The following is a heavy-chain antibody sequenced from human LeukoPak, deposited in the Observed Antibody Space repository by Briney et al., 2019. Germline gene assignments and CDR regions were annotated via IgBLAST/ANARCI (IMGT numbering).Heavy chain of an antibody. J-gene: IGHJ4*02. Sequence: ASVKVSCKASGYTFTGYYMHWVRQAPGQGLEWMGWINPNSGGTNNAQKFQGRVTMTRDTSISTAYMELSRLRSDDTAVYYCARDLQSSSGYYYVVGYWGQGTLVTVSS. V-gene: IGHV1-2*02. D-gene: IGHD3-22*01. CDR1: GYTFTGYY. CDR2: INPNSGGT. CDR3: ARDLQSSSGYYYVVGY.